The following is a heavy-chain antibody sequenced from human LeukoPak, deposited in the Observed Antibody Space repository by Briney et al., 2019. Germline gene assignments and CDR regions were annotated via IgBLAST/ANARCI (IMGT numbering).Heavy chain of an antibody. Sequence: SETLSPTCTVSGRSISSSSYYWGWIRPPPGKGAEWCGRGYYSGPTYYTPSLKSRVTISVDTSKNQFSVKLTCVTAADTAVYYCARPLSGGSWFAGWGEGSLLTVSS. CDR3: ARPLSGGSWFAG. J-gene: IGHJ4*02. D-gene: IGHD2-15*01. CDR2: GYYSGPT. V-gene: IGHV4-39*01. CDR1: GRSISSSSYY.